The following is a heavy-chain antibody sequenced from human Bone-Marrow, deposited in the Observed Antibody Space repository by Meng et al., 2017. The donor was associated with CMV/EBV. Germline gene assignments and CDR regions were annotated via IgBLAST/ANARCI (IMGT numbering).Heavy chain of an antibody. CDR3: ARDLDPTYYYDSSGYYMRH. D-gene: IGHD3-22*01. Sequence: ASVKVSCKASGYTFTGYYMHWVRQAPGQGLEWMGWISAYNGNTNYAQKLQGRVTMTTDTSTSTAYMELRSLRSDDTAVYYCARDLDPTYYYDSSGYYMRHWGQGTLVTVSS. CDR1: GYTFTGYY. CDR2: ISAYNGNT. V-gene: IGHV1-18*04. J-gene: IGHJ4*02.